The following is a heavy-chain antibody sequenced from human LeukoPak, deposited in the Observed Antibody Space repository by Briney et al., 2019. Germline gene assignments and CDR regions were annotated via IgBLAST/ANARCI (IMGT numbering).Heavy chain of an antibody. Sequence: SGGSLRPSCAASGFTFDDYGMSWVRQAPGKGLEWVSGINWNGGSTGYADSVKGRFTIPRDNAKNSLYLQMNSLRAEDTALYHCARVFDGYYYYYYMDVWGKGTTVTISS. CDR1: GFTFDDYG. J-gene: IGHJ6*03. V-gene: IGHV3-20*01. CDR3: ARVFDGYYYYYYMDV. CDR2: INWNGGST.